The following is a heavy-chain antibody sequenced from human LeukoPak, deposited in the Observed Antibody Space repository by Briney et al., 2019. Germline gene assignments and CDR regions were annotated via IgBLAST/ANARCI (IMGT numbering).Heavy chain of an antibody. CDR2: INPSGGST. D-gene: IGHD3-22*01. Sequence: GASVKVSCKASGYTFTSYGISWVRQAPGQGLEWMGIINPSGGSTSYAQKFQGRVTMTRDTSTSTVYMELSSLRSEDTAVYYCARDGEPHYYDSSGKHIDYWGQGTLVTVSS. J-gene: IGHJ4*02. CDR3: ARDGEPHYYDSSGKHIDY. CDR1: GYTFTSYG. V-gene: IGHV1-46*01.